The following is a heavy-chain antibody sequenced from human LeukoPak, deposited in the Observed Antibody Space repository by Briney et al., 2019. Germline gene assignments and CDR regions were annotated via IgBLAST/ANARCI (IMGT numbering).Heavy chain of an antibody. Sequence: GGSLRLSCAASGFTFSSYWMRWVRQAPGKGLEWVAKIKQDGSEKYYVDSVKGRFTISRDNAKNSLYLQMNSLRAEDTAVYYCARGPISYYDFWSGYYDGYYFDYWGQGTLVTVSS. D-gene: IGHD3-3*01. CDR2: IKQDGSEK. J-gene: IGHJ4*02. CDR3: ARGPISYYDFWSGYYDGYYFDY. CDR1: GFTFSSYW. V-gene: IGHV3-7*01.